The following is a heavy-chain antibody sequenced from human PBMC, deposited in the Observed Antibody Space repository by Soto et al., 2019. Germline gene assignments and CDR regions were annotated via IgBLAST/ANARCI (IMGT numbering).Heavy chain of an antibody. D-gene: IGHD2-2*01. V-gene: IGHV3-48*02. CDR1: GFTFSSYS. CDR2: ISSSSSTI. J-gene: IGHJ6*02. Sequence: EVQLVESGGGLVQPGGSLRLSCAASGFTFSSYSMNWVRQAPGKGLEWVSYISSSSSTIYYADSVKGRFTISRDNAKNSLYLQMNSLRDEDTAVYYCARDPIVVVPAAMRGGDYYYYYGMDVWGQGTTVTVS. CDR3: ARDPIVVVPAAMRGGDYYYYYGMDV.